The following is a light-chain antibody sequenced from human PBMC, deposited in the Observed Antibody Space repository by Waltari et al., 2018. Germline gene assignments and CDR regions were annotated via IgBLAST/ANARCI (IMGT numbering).Light chain of an antibody. V-gene: IGKV3D-15*01. CDR1: QGVGNK. J-gene: IGKJ4*01. CDR3: QQYYSWPLT. Sequence: EVVMTQSPATLSVRPGDRATLSCRASQGVGNKLAWYQQKPGQAPRLLIDAASTRATGISARFSGSGSGTDFALTIGSLQSEDFAVYYCQQYYSWPLTFGGGTILEIK. CDR2: AAS.